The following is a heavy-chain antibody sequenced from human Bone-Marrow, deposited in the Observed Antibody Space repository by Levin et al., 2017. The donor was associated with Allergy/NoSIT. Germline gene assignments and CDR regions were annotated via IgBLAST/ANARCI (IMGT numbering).Heavy chain of an antibody. CDR3: ARDKYYGSGNTDWLDP. D-gene: IGHD3-10*01. CDR1: GGSINSAGYY. Sequence: SETLSLTCTVSGGSINSAGYYWSWIRQFPGKGLEYIGYIYSSGGTYYNPSLKSRVSLSLDTSKNHFSLKLKSVTAADTAVYFCARDKYYGSGNTDWLDPWGQGTLVTVSS. V-gene: IGHV4-31*03. J-gene: IGHJ5*02. CDR2: IYSSGGT.